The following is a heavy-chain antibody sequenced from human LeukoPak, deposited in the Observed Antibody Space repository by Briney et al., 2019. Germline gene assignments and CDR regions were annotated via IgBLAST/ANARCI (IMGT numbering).Heavy chain of an antibody. CDR3: AQNGQSGFSFDP. D-gene: IGHD2-8*01. CDR2: IYTSGST. V-gene: IGHV4-61*02. J-gene: IGHJ5*02. CDR1: GGSISSGSYY. Sequence: SETLSLTCTVSGGSISSGSYYWSWIRQPAGKGLEWIGRIYTSGSTNYNSSLKSRVTISVDTSKNQFSLKLSSVTAADTAVYYCAQNGQSGFSFDPWGQGTLVTVSS.